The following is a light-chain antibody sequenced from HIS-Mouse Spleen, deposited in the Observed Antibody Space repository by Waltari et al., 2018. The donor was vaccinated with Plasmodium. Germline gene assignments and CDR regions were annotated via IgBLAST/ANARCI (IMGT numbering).Light chain of an antibody. J-gene: IGKJ2*01. CDR1: PSVSSSY. Sequence: EIVLTQYPGTLSLSPGVRANLSCRASPSVSSSYLAGYQQRPGQSPRLLIYGASSRAASIPDSFSGSGSGTDFTLTISRLEPEDFAVYYCQQYGSSPYTFGQGTKLEIK. CDR3: QQYGSSPYT. CDR2: GAS. V-gene: IGKV3-20*01.